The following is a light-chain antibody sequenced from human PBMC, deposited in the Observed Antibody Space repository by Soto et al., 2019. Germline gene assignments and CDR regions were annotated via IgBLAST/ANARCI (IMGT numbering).Light chain of an antibody. CDR2: EGS. V-gene: IGLV2-23*01. CDR1: SRDVGNYNL. CDR3: CSYAGANWV. Sequence: QSALTQPASVSGSPGQSITISCNGTSRDVGNYNLVSWYQQHPGKAPKLIIYEGSKRPSGVSNRFSGSKSGNTASLTISGLQAEDEADYSCCSYAGANWVFGGGTKLTVL. J-gene: IGLJ3*02.